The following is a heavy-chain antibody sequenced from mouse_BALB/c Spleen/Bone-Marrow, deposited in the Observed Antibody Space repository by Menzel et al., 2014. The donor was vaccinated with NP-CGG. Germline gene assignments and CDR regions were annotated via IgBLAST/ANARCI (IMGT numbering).Heavy chain of an antibody. CDR2: ISSGGSYT. Sequence: EVMLVESGGDLVKPGVSLKLSCAASGFTFSSYGMSWVRQTPDKRLEWVATISSGGSYTYYPDSVKGRFTISRDNAKNTLYLQMSSLKSEDTAMYYCARHRDAMDYWGQGTSVPVSS. CDR3: ARHRDAMDY. V-gene: IGHV5-6*02. J-gene: IGHJ4*01. D-gene: IGHD2-14*01. CDR1: GFTFSSYG.